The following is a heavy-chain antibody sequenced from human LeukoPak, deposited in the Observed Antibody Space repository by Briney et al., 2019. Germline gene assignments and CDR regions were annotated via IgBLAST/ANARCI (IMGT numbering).Heavy chain of an antibody. Sequence: GGSLRLSCAASGLPFSHSGMHGVRQAPGKGLEWVAFIRYDGSNKYYAESVKGRFTISRDNCKSAVYLQMNSLRGEETAVYYCFGITVTDVPYWGQGTLVTVSS. D-gene: IGHD1-7*01. V-gene: IGHV3-30*02. CDR2: IRYDGSNK. J-gene: IGHJ4*02. CDR3: FGITVTDVPY. CDR1: GLPFSHSG.